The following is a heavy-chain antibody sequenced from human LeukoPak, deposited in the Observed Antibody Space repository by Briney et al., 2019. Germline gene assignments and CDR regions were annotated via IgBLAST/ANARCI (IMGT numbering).Heavy chain of an antibody. CDR1: GFTVSTNY. J-gene: IGHJ4*02. CDR3: ANYYYDSSGYWDY. D-gene: IGHD3-22*01. Sequence: GGSLRLSCAASGFTVSTNYMSWVRQAPGKGLEWVSVIYSGGSTYYADSVKGRFTISRDTSKNTLYLQMNSLRAEDTAVYYCANYYYDSSGYWDYWGQGTLVTVSS. V-gene: IGHV3-53*01. CDR2: IYSGGST.